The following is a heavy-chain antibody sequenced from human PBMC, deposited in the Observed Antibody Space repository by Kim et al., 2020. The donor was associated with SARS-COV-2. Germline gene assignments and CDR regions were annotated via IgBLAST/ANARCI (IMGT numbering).Heavy chain of an antibody. V-gene: IGHV5-10-1*01. D-gene: IGHD2-2*01. Sequence: GESLKISCKGSGYSFTSYWISWVRQMPGKGLEWMGRIDPSDSYTNYSPSFQGHVTISADKSISTAYLQWSSLKASDTAMYYCALYCSSTSCYLPDYYYYGMDVWGQGTTVTVSS. J-gene: IGHJ6*02. CDR1: GYSFTSYW. CDR3: ALYCSSTSCYLPDYYYYGMDV. CDR2: IDPSDSYT.